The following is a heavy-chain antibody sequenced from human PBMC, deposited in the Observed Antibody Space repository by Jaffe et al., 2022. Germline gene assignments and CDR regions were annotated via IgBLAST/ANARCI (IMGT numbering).Heavy chain of an antibody. CDR3: AKDIPYYYGSGSYSAGFDY. CDR1: GFTFDDYA. D-gene: IGHD3-10*01. CDR2: ISWNSGSI. J-gene: IGHJ4*02. Sequence: EVQLVESGGGLVQPGRSLRLSCAASGFTFDDYAMHWVRQAPGKGLEWVSGISWNSGSIGYADSVKGRFTISRDNAKNSLYLQMNSLRAEDTALYYCAKDIPYYYGSGSYSAGFDYWGQGTLVTVSS. V-gene: IGHV3-9*01.